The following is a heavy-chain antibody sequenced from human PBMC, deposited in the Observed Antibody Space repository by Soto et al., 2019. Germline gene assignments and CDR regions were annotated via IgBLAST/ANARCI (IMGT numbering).Heavy chain of an antibody. D-gene: IGHD3-16*01. J-gene: IGHJ4*02. CDR2: ITDSGRT. Sequence: SETLSLTCSVSGGSIRRSDSCWSWVRQFPGKGLEWIAYITDSGRTDYNPSLKSRATISIDTSKNQFFLNLSSVTAADTAVYFCARVLITSGPLECSFDYRGPGSLVTGSS. V-gene: IGHV4-31*03. CDR1: GGSIRRSDSC. CDR3: ARVLITSGPLECSFDY.